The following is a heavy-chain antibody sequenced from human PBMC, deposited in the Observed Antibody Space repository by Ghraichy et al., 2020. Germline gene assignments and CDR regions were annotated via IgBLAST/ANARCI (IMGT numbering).Heavy chain of an antibody. CDR3: ARDQAGIAAAGRGEYYFDY. CDR2: IYHSGST. V-gene: IGHV4-38-2*02. J-gene: IGHJ4*02. CDR1: GYSISSGYY. Sequence: SETLSLTCTVSGYSISSGYYWGWIRQPPGKGLEWIGSIYHSGSTYYNPSLKSRVTISVDTSKNQFSLKLSSVTAADTAVYYCARDQAGIAAAGRGEYYFDYWGQGTLVTVSS. D-gene: IGHD6-13*01.